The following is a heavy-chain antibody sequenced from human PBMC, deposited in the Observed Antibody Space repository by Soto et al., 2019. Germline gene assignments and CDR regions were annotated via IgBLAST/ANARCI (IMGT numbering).Heavy chain of an antibody. CDR1: GDSVSSNDAV. CDR3: ARLVGNSWLDH. Sequence: QVQLQQSGPGLVKPSQTLSLNCAISGDSVSSNDAVWNWIRQSPSRGLEWLGRTYYRSIWQTEYAVSVTGRMTINPDASKNQFSLQLNSVNPEDPAMYDCARLVGNSWLDHWGQGTLVTVSA. J-gene: IGHJ5*02. D-gene: IGHD6-6*01. V-gene: IGHV6-1*01. CDR2: TYYRSIWQT.